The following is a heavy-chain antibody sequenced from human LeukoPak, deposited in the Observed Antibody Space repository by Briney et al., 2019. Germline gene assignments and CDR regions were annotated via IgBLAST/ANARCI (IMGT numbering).Heavy chain of an antibody. J-gene: IGHJ4*02. CDR3: ARDQRGFSYSKYYFDY. D-gene: IGHD5-18*01. CDR2: TWYDGTNK. CDR1: GFSFSSYG. V-gene: IGHV3-33*01. Sequence: GRSLRLSCAASGFSFSSYGMHWVRQAPGKGLEWVAVTWYDGTNKYYADSVKGRFTISRDNSKNTLYLQMNSLRAEDTAVYYCARDQRGFSYSKYYFDYWGQGTLVTVSS.